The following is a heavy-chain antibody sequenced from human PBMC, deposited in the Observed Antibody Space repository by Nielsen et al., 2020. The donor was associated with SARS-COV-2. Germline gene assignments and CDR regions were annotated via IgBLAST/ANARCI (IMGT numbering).Heavy chain of an antibody. CDR1: GFTLGSYW. CDR3: VGDTGGRWGEL. V-gene: IGHV3-74*01. CDR2: INNDGSST. D-gene: IGHD2-15*01. J-gene: IGHJ4*02. Sequence: GGSLRLSFVASGFTLGSYWFHWVRKVPGKGRLCLPLINNDGSSTSYADSVKGRFTISRDNAKNTLWLEMNSLRVDDTAVYYCVGDTGGRWGELWGQGTLVTVSS.